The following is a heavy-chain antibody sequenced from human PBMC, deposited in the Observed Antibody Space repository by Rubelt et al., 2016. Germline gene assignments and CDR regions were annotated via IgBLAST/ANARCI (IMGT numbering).Heavy chain of an antibody. J-gene: IGHJ6*02. Sequence: EVQLLESGGGLVQPGGSLRLSCAASGFTFSSYAMRWVRQAPGKGLEWVSPISGSGGTTHYADSVTGRFTISRDNSKKTLYLQMNSLRAEDTAVYYCARGARSAGVAVWGRGTTVTVSS. CDR2: ISGSGGTT. CDR3: ARGARSAGVAV. CDR1: GFTFSSYA. V-gene: IGHV3-23*01.